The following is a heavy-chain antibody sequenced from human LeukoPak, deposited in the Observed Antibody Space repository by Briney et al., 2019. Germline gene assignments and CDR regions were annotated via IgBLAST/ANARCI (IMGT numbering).Heavy chain of an antibody. J-gene: IGHJ4*02. CDR3: ARHIPRGNNYFDY. V-gene: IGHV3-7*01. D-gene: IGHD3-16*01. CDR2: IREDASGT. CDR1: GFTFSSYA. Sequence: PGGSLRLSCAASGFTFSSYAMHWVRQAPGKGLEWVANIREDASGTYYVDSVKGRFTISRDNAKNSLFLQMNSLRAEDTAMYYCARHIPRGNNYFDYWGQGTLVTVSS.